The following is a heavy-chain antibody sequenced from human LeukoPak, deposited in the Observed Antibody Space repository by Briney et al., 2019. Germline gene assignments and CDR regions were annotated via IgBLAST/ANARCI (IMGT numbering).Heavy chain of an antibody. CDR3: ARAEKAVTGTLDS. CDR2: MYNRGST. D-gene: IGHD6-19*01. Sequence: ASETLSLTCTVSGDSISNYYWSWIRQSPGKELEWIGYMYNRGSTIYNPSLKSRVTISTDTSKNQFSLRLTSVTAADTAVYYCARAEKAVTGTLDSRGQGTLITVSS. V-gene: IGHV4-59*01. CDR1: GDSISNYY. J-gene: IGHJ4*02.